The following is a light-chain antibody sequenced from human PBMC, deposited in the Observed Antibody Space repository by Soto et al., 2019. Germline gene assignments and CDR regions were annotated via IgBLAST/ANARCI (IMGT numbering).Light chain of an antibody. CDR2: GAS. CDR3: QQYTGPPTT. V-gene: IGKV3-20*01. J-gene: IGKJ5*01. CDR1: QSVTSNY. Sequence: EIVLTQSPGTLSLSPGERATLSCRASQSVTSNYLAWYQQKPGQAPRLLIFGASIRVKGIPDRFIGSGSGTDFTLTISRLEPEDSAVYFCQQYTGPPTTFGQGTRLEIK.